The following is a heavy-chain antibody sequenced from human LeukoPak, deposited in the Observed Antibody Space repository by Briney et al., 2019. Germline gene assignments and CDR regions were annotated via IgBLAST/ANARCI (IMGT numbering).Heavy chain of an antibody. CDR3: ARAMWQQLGHGGGY. D-gene: IGHD6-13*01. CDR1: GDSISNYY. V-gene: IGHV4-59*12. CDR2: IYYSGTT. J-gene: IGHJ4*02. Sequence: SETLSLTCTVSGDSISNYYWSWIRQPPGKGLEWIGYIYYSGTTNYNPSLKSRVTISVDTSKNQFSLKLSSVTAADTAVYYCARAMWQQLGHGGGYWGQGTLVTVSS.